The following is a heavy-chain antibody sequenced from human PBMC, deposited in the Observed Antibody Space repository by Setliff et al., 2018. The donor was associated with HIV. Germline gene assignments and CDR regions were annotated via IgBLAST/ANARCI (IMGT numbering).Heavy chain of an antibody. CDR2: INPSGGST. D-gene: IGHD2-2*01. Sequence: ASVKVSCKASGYIFTIYTMYWVRQAPGQGLEWMGVINPSGGSTSYAQKFQGRVTMTRDTSMSTVYMELSSLRSEDTAVYYCVPRYCSSTSCYEYWGQGTLVTVS. CDR1: GYIFTIYT. J-gene: IGHJ4*02. V-gene: IGHV1-46*01. CDR3: VPRYCSSTSCYEY.